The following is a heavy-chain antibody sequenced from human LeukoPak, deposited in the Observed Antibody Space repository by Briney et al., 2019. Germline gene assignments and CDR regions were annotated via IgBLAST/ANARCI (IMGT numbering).Heavy chain of an antibody. CDR2: ISGSGGST. Sequence: GGSLRLSCAASGFTLSSYAMSWVRQAPGKGLEWVSAISGSGGSTYYADSVKGRFTISRDNSKNTLYLQMNSLRAEDTAVYYCARDRDYYDSSGYLDAFDIWGQGTMVTVSS. CDR3: ARDRDYYDSSGYLDAFDI. J-gene: IGHJ3*02. D-gene: IGHD3-22*01. V-gene: IGHV3-23*01. CDR1: GFTLSSYA.